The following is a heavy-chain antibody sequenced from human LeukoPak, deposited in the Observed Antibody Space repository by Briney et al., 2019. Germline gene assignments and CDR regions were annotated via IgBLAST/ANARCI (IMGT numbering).Heavy chain of an antibody. CDR3: ARDLGGGFDY. J-gene: IGHJ4*02. V-gene: IGHV4-4*02. Sequence: SETLSLTCAVSGGSISSSNWWSWVRQPPGKGLGWIGEIYHSGSTNYNPSLKNRVTISVDKSKNKFPLKLSSVTAADTAVYYCARDLGGGFDYWGQGNLVTVSS. D-gene: IGHD6-25*01. CDR1: GGSISSSNW. CDR2: IYHSGST.